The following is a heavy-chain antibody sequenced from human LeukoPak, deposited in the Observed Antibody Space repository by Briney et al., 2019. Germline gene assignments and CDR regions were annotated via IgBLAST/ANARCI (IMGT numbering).Heavy chain of an antibody. CDR3: ARNSGSSVAVDY. Sequence: SETLSLTCTVSGSSMTSDYWSWIRQPPGKGLEWIGYIYYSGSTNYNPSLKSRVTISIDTSKNQFSLKMNSVTAADTAVYYCARNSGSSVAVDYWGQGALVTVSS. J-gene: IGHJ4*02. D-gene: IGHD1-26*01. V-gene: IGHV4-59*01. CDR1: GSSMTSDY. CDR2: IYYSGST.